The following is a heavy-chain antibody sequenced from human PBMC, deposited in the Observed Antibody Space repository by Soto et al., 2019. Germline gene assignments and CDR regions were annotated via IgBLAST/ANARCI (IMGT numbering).Heavy chain of an antibody. CDR3: ARPQESTSRYHWFHP. D-gene: IGHD1-1*01. CDR1: GDSISSTCNY. V-gene: IGHV4-39*01. CDR2: IYYSGKT. Sequence: SETLSLTCSVSGDSISSTCNYWGWIRRAPGKGREWIGSIYYSGKTYYNPSLTSRVTISVDSSKNQFSLKLTSVTAPDTAVYYCARPQESTSRYHWFHPWRRGPLVT. J-gene: IGHJ5*02.